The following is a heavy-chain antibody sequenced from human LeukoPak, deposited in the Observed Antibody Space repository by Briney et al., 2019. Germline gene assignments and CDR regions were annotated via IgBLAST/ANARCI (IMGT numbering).Heavy chain of an antibody. Sequence: GGSLRLSCVASGLTVSSYSMNWVRQAPGKGLEWVSYISSSSSTIYYADSVKGRFTTSRDNAKNSLDLQMNSLRDEDTAVYYCARARASGRSGFDYWGQGTLVTVSS. V-gene: IGHV3-48*02. CDR3: ARARASGRSGFDY. CDR2: ISSSSSTI. CDR1: GLTVSSYS. J-gene: IGHJ4*02. D-gene: IGHD2-15*01.